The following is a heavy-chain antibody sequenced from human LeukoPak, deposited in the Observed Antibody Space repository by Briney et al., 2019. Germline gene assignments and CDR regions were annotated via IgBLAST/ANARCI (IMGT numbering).Heavy chain of an antibody. CDR2: IHTTGST. CDR3: AKGSDPFRWFGEFNIKLPRPIRHYYFDS. Sequence: SETLSLTCTVSGGSISRYYWSWLRQPAGKGLEWIGRIHTTGSTNYNPSLKSRVTMSIDTSKNQFSLKLSSVTAADTAVYYCAKGSDPFRWFGEFNIKLPRPIRHYYFDSWGQGTLVTVSS. D-gene: IGHD3-10*01. V-gene: IGHV4-4*07. J-gene: IGHJ4*02. CDR1: GGSISRYY.